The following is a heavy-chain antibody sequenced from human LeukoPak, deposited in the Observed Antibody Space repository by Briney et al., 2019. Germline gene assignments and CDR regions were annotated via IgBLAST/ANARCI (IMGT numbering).Heavy chain of an antibody. CDR1: GRSISRYY. CDR2: IYYSGST. J-gene: IGHJ6*03. D-gene: IGHD2-8*01. V-gene: IGHV4-59*01. CDR3: AREWSSYMDV. Sequence: SETLTLTCTVWGRSISRYYWRWIRQPPGKALEWIGYIYYSGSTNYNPSLKSRVTISVDTSKNQCSLKLSSVTAADTAVYYCAREWSSYMDVWGKGTTVTVS.